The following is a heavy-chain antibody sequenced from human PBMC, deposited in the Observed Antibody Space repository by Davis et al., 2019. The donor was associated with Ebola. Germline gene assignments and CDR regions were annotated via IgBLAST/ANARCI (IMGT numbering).Heavy chain of an antibody. CDR3: ARDRSLRWRNDAFDI. CDR1: GFTFSSYS. Sequence: GGSLRLSCAASGFTFSSYSMNWVRQAPGKGLEWVSSISSSSSYIYYADSVKGRFTISRDNAKNSLYLQMNSLRAEDTAVYYCARDRSLRWRNDAFDIWGQGTMVTVSS. V-gene: IGHV3-21*01. CDR2: ISSSSSYI. D-gene: IGHD4-23*01. J-gene: IGHJ3*02.